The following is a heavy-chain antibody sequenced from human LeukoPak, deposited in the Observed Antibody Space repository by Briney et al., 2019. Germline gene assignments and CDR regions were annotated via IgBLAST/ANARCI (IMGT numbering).Heavy chain of an antibody. CDR3: ARDDGYYYDSSGYYGY. CDR2: IKQDGSEK. Sequence: GGSLRLSCAASGFTFSSYWMSWVRQAPGKGLEWVANIKQDGSEKYYVDSVKGRFTISRDNAKNSLYLQMNSLRAEDTAVYYCARDDGYYYDSSGYYGYWGQGTLVTVSS. D-gene: IGHD3-22*01. V-gene: IGHV3-7*01. J-gene: IGHJ4*02. CDR1: GFTFSSYW.